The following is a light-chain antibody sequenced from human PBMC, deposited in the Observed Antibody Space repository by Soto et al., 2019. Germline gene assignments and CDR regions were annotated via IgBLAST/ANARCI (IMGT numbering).Light chain of an antibody. V-gene: IGLV2-14*01. CDR1: SSDVGGYNY. Sequence: QSALTQPASVSGSPGQSITISCTGTSSDVGGYNYVSWYQQHPGKAPKLMIYEVSNRPSGVSNRFSGSKSGTSASLAISGLQAADEADYYCQSYDKSLNGNVFGGGTKLTVL. CDR3: QSYDKSLNGNV. CDR2: EVS. J-gene: IGLJ2*01.